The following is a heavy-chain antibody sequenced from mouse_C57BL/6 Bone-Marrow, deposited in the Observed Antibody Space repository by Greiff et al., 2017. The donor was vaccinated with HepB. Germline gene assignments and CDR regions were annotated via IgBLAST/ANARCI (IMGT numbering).Heavy chain of an antibody. J-gene: IGHJ3*01. V-gene: IGHV1-75*01. CDR2: IFPGSGST. CDR3: AREDYYDYDGAWFAY. Sequence: VQLQQSGPELVKPGASVKISCKASGYTFTDYYINWVKQRPGQGLEWIGWIFPGSGSTYYNEKFKGKATLTVDKSSSTAYMLLSSLTSEDSAVYFCAREDYYDYDGAWFAYWGQGTLVTVSA. CDR1: GYTFTDYY. D-gene: IGHD2-4*01.